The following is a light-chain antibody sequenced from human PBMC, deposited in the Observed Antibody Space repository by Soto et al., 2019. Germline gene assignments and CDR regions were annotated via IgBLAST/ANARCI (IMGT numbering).Light chain of an antibody. CDR1: QNITHF. Sequence: DIQMTQSPSSLSASVGNRITITCRASQNITHFLSWYQQKPGKAPKLLIYAASSLQSGVPSRFSGSGSGADFTLTISSLQPEDFATYYCQQSYSGPRPFGQGTKVEIK. J-gene: IGKJ1*01. V-gene: IGKV1-39*01. CDR3: QQSYSGPRP. CDR2: AAS.